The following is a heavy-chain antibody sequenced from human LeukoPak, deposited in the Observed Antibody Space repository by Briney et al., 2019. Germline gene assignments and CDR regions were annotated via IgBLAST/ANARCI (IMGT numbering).Heavy chain of an antibody. D-gene: IGHD6-13*01. V-gene: IGHV3-74*01. CDR3: ARSIPYGTTWYGRSDY. J-gene: IGHJ4*02. Sequence: PGGSLRLSCAASDFTFSSYWMHWVRQAPGEGLVWVSRISGDESSTNYADSVKGRFTISRDNARNTLFLQMNSLRAEDTAIYYCARSIPYGTTWYGRSDYWGQGTLVTVSS. CDR1: DFTFSSYW. CDR2: ISGDESST.